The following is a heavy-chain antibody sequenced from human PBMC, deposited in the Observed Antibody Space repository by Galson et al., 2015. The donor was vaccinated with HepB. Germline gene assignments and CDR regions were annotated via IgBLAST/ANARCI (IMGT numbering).Heavy chain of an antibody. J-gene: IGHJ6*03. V-gene: IGHV1-69*13. CDR1: GGTFSSYA. CDR3: ARGPYYYGSGSYYNDYYYYMDV. Sequence: SVKVSCKASGGTFSSYAISWVRQAPGQGLEWMGGIIPIFGTANYAQKFQGRVTITADEPTSTAYMELSSLRSEDTAVYYCARGPYYYGSGSYYNDYYYYMDVWGQGTTVTVSS. D-gene: IGHD3-10*01. CDR2: IIPIFGTA.